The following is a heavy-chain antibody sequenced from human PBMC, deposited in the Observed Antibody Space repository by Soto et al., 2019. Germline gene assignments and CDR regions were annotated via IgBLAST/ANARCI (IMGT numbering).Heavy chain of an antibody. CDR3: ARGSTPLVPAGYYYMDV. CDR2: MNPNSGNT. J-gene: IGHJ6*03. Sequence: QVQLVQSGAEVKKPGASVKVSCKASGYTFTSYDINWVRQATGQGLEWMGWMNPNSGNTGYAQKFQDRVTMSRNNSISKAYMELSRMRSEDTAVYYCARGSTPLVPAGYYYMDVWGKGNTVTVSS. V-gene: IGHV1-8*01. D-gene: IGHD2-2*01. CDR1: GYTFTSYD.